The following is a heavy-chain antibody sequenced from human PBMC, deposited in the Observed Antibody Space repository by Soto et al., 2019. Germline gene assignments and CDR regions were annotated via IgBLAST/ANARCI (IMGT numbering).Heavy chain of an antibody. D-gene: IGHD2-15*01. CDR2: INSDGSST. Sequence: EVQLVESGGGLVQPGGSLRLSCAASGFTFSSYWMHWVRQAPGKGLVWVSRINSDGSSTSYADSVKGRFTISRDNAKNTLYLQMNSLRAEDTAVYYCARGHWDGGNPRNSYYYYYGMDVWGQGTTVTVSS. CDR1: GFTFSSYW. V-gene: IGHV3-74*01. J-gene: IGHJ6*02. CDR3: ARGHWDGGNPRNSYYYYYGMDV.